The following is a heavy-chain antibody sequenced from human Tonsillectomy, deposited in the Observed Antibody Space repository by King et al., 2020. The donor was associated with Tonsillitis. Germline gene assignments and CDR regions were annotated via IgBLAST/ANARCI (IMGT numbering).Heavy chain of an antibody. J-gene: IGHJ5*02. Sequence: QLVQSGAEVEKPGASVKVSCKASGYTFTDYYIHWVRQAPGQGLEWLGWINPNSGGTNFAQKFQGRVTMTRDTSLSTAYMELSSLTSDDTAVYYCARGKGRTTSSWFDPWGQGTLVTVSS. CDR1: GYTFTDYY. CDR3: ARGKGRTTSSWFDP. V-gene: IGHV1-2*02. CDR2: INPNSGGT. D-gene: IGHD4-17*01.